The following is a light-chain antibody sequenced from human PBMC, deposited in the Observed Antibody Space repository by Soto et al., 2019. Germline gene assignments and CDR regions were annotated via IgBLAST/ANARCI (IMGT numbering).Light chain of an antibody. J-gene: IGKJ1*01. CDR2: LGS. CDR1: QSLLYRNGYNF. CDR3: LQALQTPWT. V-gene: IGKV2-28*01. Sequence: DIVMTQSPLSLPVTPGEPASISCRSSQSLLYRNGYNFLAWYLQKPGQAPHLLIYLGSTRASGVPDRFSGSGSGTDFTLKISRVESEDVGVYYCLQALQTPWTFGQGTKVEIK.